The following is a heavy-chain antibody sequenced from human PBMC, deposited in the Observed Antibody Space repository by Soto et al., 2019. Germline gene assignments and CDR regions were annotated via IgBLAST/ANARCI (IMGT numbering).Heavy chain of an antibody. Sequence: VASVKVSCKASGGTFSSYAISWVRQAPGQGLEWMGGIIPIFGTANYAQKFQGRVTITADKSTSTAYMELSSLRSEDTAVYYCACLGVNPHYYYYYGMDVWGQGTTVTVSS. D-gene: IGHD3-22*01. CDR2: IIPIFGTA. CDR1: GGTFSSYA. V-gene: IGHV1-69*06. CDR3: ACLGVNPHYYYYYGMDV. J-gene: IGHJ6*02.